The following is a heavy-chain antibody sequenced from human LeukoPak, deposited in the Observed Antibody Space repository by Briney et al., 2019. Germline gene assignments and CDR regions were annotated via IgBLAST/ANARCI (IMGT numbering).Heavy chain of an antibody. D-gene: IGHD3-22*01. J-gene: IGHJ4*02. CDR2: ISGSGGST. V-gene: IGHV3-23*01. Sequence: GGSLRLSCAASGFTFSSYAMSWVRQAPGKGLEWVSAISGSGGSTYYADSVKGRFTISRDNSKNTLYLQMNSLRAEGTAVYYCAKVRLGTDYYESSGYYGYWGQGTLVTVSS. CDR3: AKVRLGTDYYESSGYYGY. CDR1: GFTFSSYA.